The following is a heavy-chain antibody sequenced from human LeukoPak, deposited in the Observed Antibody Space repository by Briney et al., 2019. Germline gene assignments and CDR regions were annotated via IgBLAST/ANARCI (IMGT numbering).Heavy chain of an antibody. D-gene: IGHD4-11*01. CDR2: ISNDGSIT. Sequence: GGSLRLSCAASGFIFGSYGMHWVRQAPGKGLEWVAVISNDGSITKYGDSVRGRFTISRDNSKNTLYVQMNSLRTDDAAVYYCAKSKSPYPMDYIFDFWGQGTRVTVSS. V-gene: IGHV3-30*18. J-gene: IGHJ4*02. CDR3: AKSKSPYPMDYIFDF. CDR1: GFIFGSYG.